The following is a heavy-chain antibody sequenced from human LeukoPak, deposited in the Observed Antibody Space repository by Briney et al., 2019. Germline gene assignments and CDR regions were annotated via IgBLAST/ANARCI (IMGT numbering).Heavy chain of an antibody. J-gene: IGHJ4*02. Sequence: ASVKVSCKASGYTFTDYYMHWVRQAPGQGFERMGWINPNDGDTNYAQKFQGRVTMTRDTSISTAHMEVSRLRSDDTAVYYCARANFLYCSSSTCLFDSWGQGTLVTVSS. V-gene: IGHV1-2*02. CDR2: INPNDGDT. D-gene: IGHD2-2*01. CDR3: ARANFLYCSSSTCLFDS. CDR1: GYTFTDYY.